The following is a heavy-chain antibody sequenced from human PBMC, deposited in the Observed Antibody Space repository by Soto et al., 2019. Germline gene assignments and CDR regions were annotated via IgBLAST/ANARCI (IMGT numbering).Heavy chain of an antibody. CDR2: LYTGGTT. D-gene: IGHD6-19*01. CDR1: GAPVSRYY. J-gene: IGHJ4*02. CDR3: ARVKAVAGPFDY. V-gene: IGHV4-4*07. Sequence: PSETLSLTCTVSGAPVSRYYWSCIRQPAGKGLEWIGRLYTGGTTHYNPSLKGRVTMSVDTSKNQFSLKLNSVSAADTAVYYCARVKAVAGPFDYWGQGTLVTVSS.